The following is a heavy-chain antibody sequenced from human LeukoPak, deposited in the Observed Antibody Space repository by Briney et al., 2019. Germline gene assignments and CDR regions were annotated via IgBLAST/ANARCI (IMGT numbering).Heavy chain of an antibody. J-gene: IGHJ2*01. CDR2: IYYTGST. D-gene: IGHD4-23*01. V-gene: IGHV4-39*01. CDR3: ARAETTVVTFHWYFDL. CDR1: GGSIISNSYY. Sequence: PSETLSLTCTVSGGSIISNSYYWGWIRQPPGKGLEWIGSIYYTGSTYYNPSLKSRVTISVDTSKNQFSLKLRSVTAADTAVYYCARAETTVVTFHWYFDLWGRGTLVTVSS.